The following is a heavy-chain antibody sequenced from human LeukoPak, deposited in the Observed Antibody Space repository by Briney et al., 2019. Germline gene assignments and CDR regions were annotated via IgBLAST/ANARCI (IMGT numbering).Heavy chain of an antibody. D-gene: IGHD3-9*01. V-gene: IGHV3-23*01. Sequence: GRSLRLSCATSGFTFSSYGMSWVRQAPGKGLEWVSAISGSGGTTYYADSVKGRFTVSRDNSKNTLYLQMNSLRAEDTAVYYCAKGTYYDILTGLRAEENWFDPWGQGTLVTVSS. CDR1: GFTFSSYG. CDR3: AKGTYYDILTGLRAEENWFDP. J-gene: IGHJ5*02. CDR2: ISGSGGTT.